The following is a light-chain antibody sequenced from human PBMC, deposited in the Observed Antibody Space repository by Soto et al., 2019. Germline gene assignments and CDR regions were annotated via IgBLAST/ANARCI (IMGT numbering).Light chain of an antibody. J-gene: IGLJ1*01. CDR1: TSDVGGYSF. V-gene: IGLV2-14*01. Sequence: QSALTQPASVSGSPGQSITISRTGTTSDVGGYSFVSWYQLHPGKAPKLMIYEVSNRPSGVSNRFSGSKSGNTASLTISGLQAEDESDYYCSSYTTSGTRVFGTGTKLTVL. CDR2: EVS. CDR3: SSYTTSGTRV.